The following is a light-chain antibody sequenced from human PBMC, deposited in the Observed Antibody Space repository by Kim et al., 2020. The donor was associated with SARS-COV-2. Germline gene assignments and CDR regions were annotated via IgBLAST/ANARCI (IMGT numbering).Light chain of an antibody. CDR1: KLGDKY. CDR2: QDS. CDR3: QAWDSSTPYWV. J-gene: IGLJ3*02. Sequence: PGQTASITCSGDKLGDKYACWYQQKPGQSPVLVIYQDSKRPSGIPERFSGSNSGNTATLTISGTQAMDEADYYCQAWDSSTPYWVFGGGTQLTVL. V-gene: IGLV3-1*01.